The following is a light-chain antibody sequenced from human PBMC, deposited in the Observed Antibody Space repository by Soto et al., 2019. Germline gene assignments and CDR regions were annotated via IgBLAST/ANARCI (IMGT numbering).Light chain of an antibody. CDR2: AAS. J-gene: IGKJ4*01. V-gene: IGKV1-9*01. Sequence: DIRLTQSPSFLSASVGDIVTITCRASQGIITYLAWCQQKPGKAPKVLIYAASTLQSGVPSRFSGRVSGTDFTLTICSLLPEDIATYYCQQLKSYPITFGGGTKVEIK. CDR1: QGIITY. CDR3: QQLKSYPIT.